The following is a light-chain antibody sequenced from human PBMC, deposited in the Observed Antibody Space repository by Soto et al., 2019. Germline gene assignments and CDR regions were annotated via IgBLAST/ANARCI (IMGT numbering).Light chain of an antibody. CDR1: QSSRHGKGYNY. CDR3: MQTLQTPLT. J-gene: IGKJ4*01. Sequence: MVMPRSPLPLPSTPGEPPSTSGRPSQSSRHGKGYNYWDWYLRKPGQSQQLRIYLGSTRPSGVPDRFSGSGSGTDFTLKISGVEAEDVGVYYCMQTLQTPLTFGGGTKVEIK. V-gene: IGKV2-28*01. CDR2: LGS.